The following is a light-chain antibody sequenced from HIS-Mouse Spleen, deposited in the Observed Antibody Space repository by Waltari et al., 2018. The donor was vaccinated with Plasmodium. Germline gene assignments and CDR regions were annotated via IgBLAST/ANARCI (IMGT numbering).Light chain of an antibody. CDR3: QQYNNWPFT. CDR1: QSVSSN. CDR2: GAS. V-gene: IGKV3-15*01. Sequence: EIVMTQSPATLSVSPGERATLSCRASQSVSSNLAWYQQKPGQAPRLLIYGASTRATGSPARFSGGGSGTECTLTISSLQSEDFAVYYCQQYNNWPFTFGPGTKVDIK. J-gene: IGKJ3*01.